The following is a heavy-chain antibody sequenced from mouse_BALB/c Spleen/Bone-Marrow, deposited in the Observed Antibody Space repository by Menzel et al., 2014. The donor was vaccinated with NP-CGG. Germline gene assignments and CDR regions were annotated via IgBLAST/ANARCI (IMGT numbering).Heavy chain of an antibody. CDR3: ARLNYGNPFAY. J-gene: IGHJ3*01. CDR2: INNSSGYT. V-gene: IGHV1-4*02. Sequence: VQLQQSATELARPGASVKMSCKASGYTFTSYTMHWVKQRPGQGLEWIGYINNSSGYTDYNQKFNDKTTLTADKSSSTAYMQLSSLSSEDSSVYYCARLNYGNPFAYWGHGTLVTVSA. D-gene: IGHD2-1*01. CDR1: GYTFTSYT.